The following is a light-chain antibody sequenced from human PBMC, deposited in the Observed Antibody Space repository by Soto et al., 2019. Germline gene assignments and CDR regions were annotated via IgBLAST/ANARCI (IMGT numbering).Light chain of an antibody. CDR1: GSNIGENA. V-gene: IGLV1-44*01. Sequence: QPVLTQPPSASGTPGQTVTISCSGNGSNIGENAVNWYQHLPGTAPQLLIYSNALRPSGVPHRFSGSKSGTAGSLAISGLQSEDEAHYYCAAWDDSLKAMLFGGGTKLTVL. CDR2: SNA. CDR3: AAWDDSLKAML. J-gene: IGLJ3*02.